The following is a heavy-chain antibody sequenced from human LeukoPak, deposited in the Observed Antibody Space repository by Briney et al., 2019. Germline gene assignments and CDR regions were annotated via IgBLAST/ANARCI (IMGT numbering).Heavy chain of an antibody. D-gene: IGHD3-16*01. J-gene: IGHJ6*02. V-gene: IGHV4-30-4*01. Sequence: SETLSLTCTVSGGSISSGDYYWSWIRQPPGKGLEWIGYIYYSGSTYYNPSLKSRVTISVDTSKNQFSLKLSSVTAADTAVYYCARDGVRYGMDVWGRGTTVTVSS. CDR3: ARDGVRYGMDV. CDR2: IYYSGST. CDR1: GGSISSGDYY.